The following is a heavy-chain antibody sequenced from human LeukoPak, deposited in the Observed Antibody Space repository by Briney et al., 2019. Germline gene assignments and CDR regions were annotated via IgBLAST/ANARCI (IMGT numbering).Heavy chain of an antibody. J-gene: IGHJ5*02. V-gene: IGHV4-39*01. CDR3: ARHVKYYDFWSGSVPDWFDP. CDR1: GGSISSSSYY. Sequence: SETLSLTCTVSGGSISSSSYYWGWIRQPPGKGLEWIGSIYYSESTYYNPSLKSRVTISVDTSKNQFCLKLRSVTAADMAVYYCARHVKYYDFWSGSVPDWFDPWGQGTLVTVSS. D-gene: IGHD3-3*01. CDR2: IYYSEST.